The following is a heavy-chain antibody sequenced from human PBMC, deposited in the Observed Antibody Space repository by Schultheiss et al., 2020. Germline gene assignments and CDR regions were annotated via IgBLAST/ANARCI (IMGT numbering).Heavy chain of an antibody. CDR1: AFTFSDYY. V-gene: IGHV3-30-3*01. J-gene: IGHJ6*02. CDR2: ISYDGSNK. D-gene: IGHD2-2*01. CDR3: AARYCSSTSCYYYYYGMDV. Sequence: GGSLRLSCAASAFTFSDYYMSWIRQAPGKGLEWVAVISYDGSNKYYADSVKGRFTISRDNAKNTLYLQMNSLRAEDTAVYYCAARYCSSTSCYYYYYGMDVWGQGTTVTVSS.